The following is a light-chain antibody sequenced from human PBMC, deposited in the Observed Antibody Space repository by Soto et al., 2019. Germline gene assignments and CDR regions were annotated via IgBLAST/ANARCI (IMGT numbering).Light chain of an antibody. Sequence: AIQLTQSPSSLSASVGDRVTITCRASQGISSALAWYQQKPGKAPKLLIYDASSLGSGVPSRFSGSGSGTDFTLTISSLQPEDFATYYCQQFNSYPALSFGGGTKAEIK. V-gene: IGKV1-13*02. CDR3: QQFNSYPALS. J-gene: IGKJ4*01. CDR2: DAS. CDR1: QGISSA.